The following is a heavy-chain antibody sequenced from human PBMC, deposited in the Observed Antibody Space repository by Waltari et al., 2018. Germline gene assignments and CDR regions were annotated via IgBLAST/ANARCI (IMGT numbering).Heavy chain of an antibody. V-gene: IGHV3-23*03. Sequence: VQLRESGPGLVKPSETLDLTCSVSGASINNHNYQWGWIRQAPGRGLEWVSVFYSGGTTYYADSVKGRFTISRDNSKNTLYLQMNSLRAEDTAVYYCAKDSSPFLEHRVYYYYYMDVWGKGTTVTVSS. CDR3: AKDSSPFLEHRVYYYYYMDV. J-gene: IGHJ6*03. CDR2: FYSGGTT. D-gene: IGHD3-3*01. CDR1: GASINNHNYQ.